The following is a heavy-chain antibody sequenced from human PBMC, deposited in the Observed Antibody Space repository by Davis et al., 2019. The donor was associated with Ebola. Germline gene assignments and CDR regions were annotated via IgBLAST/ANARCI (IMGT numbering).Heavy chain of an antibody. Sequence: GGSLRLSCAASGFTFRTYAMNWVRQAPGKGLEWVSAVSCSGTTTSYADSVKGRFTISRDNSNNTLNLQMNSLRVEDTARYYCAKASWGPAARPLLDSWGQGTTVTVSS. D-gene: IGHD2-2*02. CDR3: AKASWGPAARPLLDS. CDR2: VSCSGTTT. V-gene: IGHV3-23*01. CDR1: GFTFRTYA. J-gene: IGHJ6*02.